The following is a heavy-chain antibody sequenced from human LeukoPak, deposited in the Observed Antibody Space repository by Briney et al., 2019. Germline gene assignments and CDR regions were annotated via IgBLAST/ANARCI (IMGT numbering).Heavy chain of an antibody. V-gene: IGHV4-59*01. CDR2: IYYSGST. Sequence: SETLSLTCTVSGGSISGYYWSWIRQPPGKGLEWIGYIYYSGSTNYNPSLKSRVTISVDTSKNQFSLKLSSVTAADTAVYYCARDYGYGLQYFDYWGQGTLVTVSS. CDR3: ARDYGYGLQYFDY. CDR1: GGSISGYY. J-gene: IGHJ4*02. D-gene: IGHD4-17*01.